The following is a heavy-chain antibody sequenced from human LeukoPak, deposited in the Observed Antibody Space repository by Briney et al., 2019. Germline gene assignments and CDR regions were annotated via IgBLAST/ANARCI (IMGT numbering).Heavy chain of an antibody. CDR3: AKDGIVWGFSTTAGFDY. V-gene: IGHV3-30*04. D-gene: IGHD3-16*01. Sequence: PGRSLRLSCAASGFTFSSYAMHWVRQAPGRGLEWVAVISYDGSNKYYADSVKGRFTISRDNSKNTLYLQMNSLRAKDTAVYYCAKDGIVWGFSTTAGFDYWGQGTLVTVSS. CDR2: ISYDGSNK. CDR1: GFTFSSYA. J-gene: IGHJ4*02.